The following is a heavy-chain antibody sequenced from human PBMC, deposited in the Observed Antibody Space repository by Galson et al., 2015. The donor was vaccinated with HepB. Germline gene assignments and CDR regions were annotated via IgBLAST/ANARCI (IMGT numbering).Heavy chain of an antibody. CDR3: ASGIVVAYYDAFDI. CDR2: INAGNGNT. J-gene: IGHJ3*02. Sequence: SVKVSCKASGYTFTSYAMHWVRQAPGQRLEWMGWINAGNGNTKYSQKFQGRVTITRDTSASTAYMELSSLRSEDTAVCYCASGIVVAYYDAFDIWGQGTMVTVSS. V-gene: IGHV1-3*01. D-gene: IGHD3-22*01. CDR1: GYTFTSYA.